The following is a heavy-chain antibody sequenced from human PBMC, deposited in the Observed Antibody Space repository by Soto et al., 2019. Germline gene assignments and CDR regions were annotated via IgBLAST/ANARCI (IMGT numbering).Heavy chain of an antibody. V-gene: IGHV4-59*08. J-gene: IGHJ4*02. CDR3: ARHRFVVRGVISPGGWDFDY. CDR2: IYYSGIT. Sequence: PLETLSLTCSVSGGSISGYYWSWIRQSPGKRLEWIGYIYYSGITCYTPSLKSRVTISVDTSKNQFSLKLSSVTVADTAVYYCARHRFVVRGVISPGGWDFDYWGQGTLVTVSS. D-gene: IGHD3-10*01. CDR1: GGSISGYY.